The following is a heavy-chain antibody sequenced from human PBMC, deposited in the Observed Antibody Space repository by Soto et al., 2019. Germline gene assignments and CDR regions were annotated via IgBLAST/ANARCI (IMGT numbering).Heavy chain of an antibody. CDR3: AREDSIIIPAVSDV. D-gene: IGHD2-2*01. J-gene: IGHJ4*02. Sequence: KPXGSLRLTCTVSGFAFNNYCINWVRQAPGKGLEWVSSISKSDYTYYSDSVKGRFTISRDNAKNSVSLQMNTLRVEDTAVYYCAREDSIIIPAVSDVWGQGTLVTVSS. CDR1: GFAFNNYC. V-gene: IGHV3-21*01. CDR2: ISKSDYT.